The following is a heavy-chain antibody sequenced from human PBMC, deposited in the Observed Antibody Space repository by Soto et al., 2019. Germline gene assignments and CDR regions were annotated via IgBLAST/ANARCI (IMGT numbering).Heavy chain of an antibody. CDR2: ISTDNGNT. D-gene: IGHD3-3*01. CDR1: GYTFTSSG. CDR3: ARDQGITTFGVYSMYYYGMAV. V-gene: IGHV1-18*01. J-gene: IGHJ6*02. Sequence: QVQLVQSGAEVKKPGASVKVSCKASGYTFTSSGISWVRQAPGQGLEWMGWISTDNGNTNYAQHLQGRVSMTTDTSASTAYMDLRRLRSDETAVYYCARDQGITTFGVYSMYYYGMAVGGQGTTVTVSS.